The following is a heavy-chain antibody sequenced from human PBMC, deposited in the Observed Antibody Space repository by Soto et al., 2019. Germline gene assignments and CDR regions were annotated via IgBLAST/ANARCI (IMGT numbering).Heavy chain of an antibody. D-gene: IGHD3-16*01. CDR2: ISYDGSNK. CDR3: AKERGRRTSSYYYYGMDV. CDR1: GFTFSSYG. Sequence: PGGSLRLSCAASGFTFSSYGMHWVRQAPGKGLEWVAVISYDGSNKYYADSVKGRFTISRDNSKNTLYLQMNSLRAEDTAAYYCAKERGRRTSSYYYYGMDVWGQGTTVTVSS. J-gene: IGHJ6*02. V-gene: IGHV3-30*18.